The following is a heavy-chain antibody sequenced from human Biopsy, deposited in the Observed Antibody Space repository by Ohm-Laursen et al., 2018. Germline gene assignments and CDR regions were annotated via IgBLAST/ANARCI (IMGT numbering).Heavy chain of an antibody. CDR3: ARATNSTGWPYYYFYGMDV. V-gene: IGHV4-59*01. CDR2: IYYSGST. J-gene: IGHJ6*02. CDR1: GGSISSDY. D-gene: IGHD2/OR15-2a*01. Sequence: GTLSLTCTVSGGSISSDYWSWIRQTPGKGLEWIGYIYYSGSTNYNPSLKSRVTISVDTSKNQFFLKLSSVTAADTAVYYCARATNSTGWPYYYFYGMDVWGQGTTVTVSS.